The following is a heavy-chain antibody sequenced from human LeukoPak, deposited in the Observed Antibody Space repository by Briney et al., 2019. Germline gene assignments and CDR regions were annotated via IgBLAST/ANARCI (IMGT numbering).Heavy chain of an antibody. CDR1: GFTFSSYW. CDR3: ARCTTASSGWCNWLDP. Sequence: GGSLRLSCAASGFTFSSYWMHWVRQAPGKGLVWVSRINSDGSSTSYADSVKGRFTISRDNAKNTLYLQMNSLRAEDTAIYYCARCTTASSGWCNWLDPWGQGTLVTVSS. D-gene: IGHD3-22*01. V-gene: IGHV3-74*01. CDR2: INSDGSST. J-gene: IGHJ5*02.